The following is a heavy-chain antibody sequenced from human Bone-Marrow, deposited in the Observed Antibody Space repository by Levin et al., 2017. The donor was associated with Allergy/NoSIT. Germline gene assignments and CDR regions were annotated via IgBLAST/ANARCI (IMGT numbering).Heavy chain of an antibody. V-gene: IGHV4-39*07. Sequence: SETLSLTCTVSGGSISSSRYYWGWIRQPPGKGLEWIGTIYYSGSTYYNPSLKSRVTISIDMSKNQFSLKLSSVTAADTAVYYCAREVAYDGPSDYSGMDVWGQGTTVTVSS. CDR1: GGSISSSRYY. CDR3: AREVAYDGPSDYSGMDV. CDR2: IYYSGST. D-gene: IGHD5-12*01. J-gene: IGHJ6*02.